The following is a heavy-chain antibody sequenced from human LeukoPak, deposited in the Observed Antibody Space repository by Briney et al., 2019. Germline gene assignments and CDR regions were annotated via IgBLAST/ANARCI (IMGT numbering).Heavy chain of an antibody. CDR3: VKSLWVQAWPPVGLAH. CDR2: MSHDARSE. D-gene: IGHD1-26*01. J-gene: IGHJ5*02. CDR1: GFSFSAYG. V-gene: IGHV3-30*18. Sequence: GRSLRLSCAASGFSFSAYGMHWVRQAPGKGLEWVAVMSHDARSEFYADSVKGRFTVSRDNSENTLFLEMNSLRPDDTAVYYCVKSLWVQAWPPVGLAHWGQGTLVTVSS.